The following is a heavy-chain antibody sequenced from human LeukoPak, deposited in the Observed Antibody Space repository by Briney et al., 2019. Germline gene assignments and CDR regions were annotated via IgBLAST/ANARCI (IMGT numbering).Heavy chain of an antibody. CDR3: ARELTTGATHDY. V-gene: IGHV3-7*01. CDR2: IKQDGSDK. Sequence: GGSLRLSCAASGFTFSSYWMSWVRQAPGKGLEWVANIKQDGSDKYYVDSVKGRFTISRDNAQNSLYLQMNGPRAEDTAVYYCARELTTGATHDYWGQGTLVTVSS. CDR1: GFTFSSYW. J-gene: IGHJ4*02. D-gene: IGHD4-17*01.